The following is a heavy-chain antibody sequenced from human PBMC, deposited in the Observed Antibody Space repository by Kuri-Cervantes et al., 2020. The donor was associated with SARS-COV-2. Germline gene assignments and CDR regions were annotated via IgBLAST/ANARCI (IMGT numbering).Heavy chain of an antibody. CDR1: GGSISSGGYS. J-gene: IGHJ3*02. CDR3: ARGIQDFWSGLRDAFDI. CDR2: IYHSGST. Sequence: SQTLSLTCAVSGGSISSGGYSWSWIRQPPGKGLEWIGYIYHSGSTYYNPSLKSRVTISVDRSKNQFSLKLSSVTAADTAVYYRARGIQDFWSGLRDAFDIWGQGTMVTVSS. D-gene: IGHD3-3*01. V-gene: IGHV4-30-2*01.